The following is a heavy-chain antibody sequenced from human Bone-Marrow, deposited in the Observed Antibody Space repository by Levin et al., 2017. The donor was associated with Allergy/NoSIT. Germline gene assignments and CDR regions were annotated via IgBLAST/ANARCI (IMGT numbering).Heavy chain of an antibody. CDR1: GFSFSDYY. CDR2: ISSSGSTI. CDR3: ARDTEGSGYFVGSFDQ. D-gene: IGHD3-9*01. J-gene: IGHJ4*02. V-gene: IGHV3-11*01. Sequence: GGSLRLSCAASGFSFSDYYMSWIRQAPGKGLEWLSYISSSGSTIYYADSLKGRFTISRDNARNSLYLQMNSLRAEDTAVYYCARDTEGSGYFVGSFDQWGQGTLVTVSS.